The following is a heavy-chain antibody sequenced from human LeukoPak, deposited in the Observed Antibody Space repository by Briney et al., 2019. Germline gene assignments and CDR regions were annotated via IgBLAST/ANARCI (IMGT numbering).Heavy chain of an antibody. J-gene: IGHJ4*02. CDR2: LFHSGAR. V-gene: IGHV4-59*08. D-gene: IGHD6-13*01. CDR3: ARRRGWKQQLVYFDY. Sequence: SETLSLTCTVSGGSITSYYWSWIRQPPGKGLEWIGYLFHSGARRYNPSLKSRVTISADTTKNQIFLTLNSTTAADTAVYYCARRRGWKQQLVYFDYWGQGTLATVSS. CDR1: GGSITSYY.